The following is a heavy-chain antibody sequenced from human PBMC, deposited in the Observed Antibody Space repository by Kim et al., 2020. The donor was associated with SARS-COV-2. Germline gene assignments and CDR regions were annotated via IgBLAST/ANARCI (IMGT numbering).Heavy chain of an antibody. Sequence: GGSLRLSCAASGFTFSSYGMHWVRQAPGKGLEWVAVISYDGSNKYYADSVKGRFTISRDNSKNTLYLQMNSLRAEDTAVYYCAKDTHYYDFWSGYLTHQPYYYYYGMDVWGQGTTVTVSS. CDR2: ISYDGSNK. CDR3: AKDTHYYDFWSGYLTHQPYYYYYGMDV. D-gene: IGHD3-3*01. CDR1: GFTFSSYG. V-gene: IGHV3-30*18. J-gene: IGHJ6*02.